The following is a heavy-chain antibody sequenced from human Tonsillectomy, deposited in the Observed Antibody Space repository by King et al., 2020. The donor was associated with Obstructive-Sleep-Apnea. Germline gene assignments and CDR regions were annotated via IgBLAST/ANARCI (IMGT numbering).Heavy chain of an antibody. CDR3: AKDGSGTYYNPFDS. Sequence: VQLVESGGGLVQPGGSLRLSCAASGFTFSIYAMSWVRQAPGKGLEWVSAISGSGSSTYYADSVKGRFTISRDNFKNTLYLQMNSLRAEDTAVYYCAKDGSGTYYNPFDSWGQGTLVTVSS. CDR1: GFTFSIYA. D-gene: IGHD3-10*01. V-gene: IGHV3-23*04. CDR2: ISGSGSST. J-gene: IGHJ4*02.